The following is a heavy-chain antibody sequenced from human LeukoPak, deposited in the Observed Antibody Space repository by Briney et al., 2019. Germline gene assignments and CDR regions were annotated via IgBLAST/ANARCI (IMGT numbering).Heavy chain of an antibody. V-gene: IGHV3-7*01. Sequence: GGSLRLSCAASGFTFSSYFMSWVRQAPGKGLEWVANIKKDGSEKYYVDSVKGRFTISRDNAKKSLYLQMNSLRAEDTAVYYCARHLSGVTGYTYGRGIDYWGQERWSPSPQ. J-gene: IGHJ4*01. CDR2: IKKDGSEK. CDR3: ARHLSGVTGYTYGRGIDY. CDR1: GFTFSSYF. D-gene: IGHD5-18*01.